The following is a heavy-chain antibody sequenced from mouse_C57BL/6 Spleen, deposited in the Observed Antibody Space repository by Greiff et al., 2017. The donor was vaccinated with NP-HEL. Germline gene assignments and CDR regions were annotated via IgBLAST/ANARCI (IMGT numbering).Heavy chain of an antibody. V-gene: IGHV3-6*01. D-gene: IGHD3-1*01. J-gene: IGHJ4*01. CDR3: AREVPSDAMDY. Sequence: EVKLMESGPGLVKPSQSLSLTCSVTGYSITSGYYWNWIRQFPGNKLEWMGYISYDGSNNYNPSLKNRISITRDTSKNQFFLKLNSVTTEDTATYYCAREVPSDAMDYWGQGTSVTVSS. CDR1: GYSITSGYY. CDR2: ISYDGSN.